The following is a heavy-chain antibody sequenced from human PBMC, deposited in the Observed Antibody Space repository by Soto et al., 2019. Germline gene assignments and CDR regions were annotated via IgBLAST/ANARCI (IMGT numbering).Heavy chain of an antibody. CDR2: IWYDGSNK. Sequence: QVQLVESGGGVVQPGRSLRLSCAASGFTFSSYGMHWVRQAPGKGLEWVAVIWYDGSNKYYADSVKGRFTISRDNSKSALYLQMNSLRAEDTAVYYCARSGYRFYYYYGMDVWGQGTTVTVSS. D-gene: IGHD3-3*01. CDR3: ARSGYRFYYYYGMDV. J-gene: IGHJ6*02. CDR1: GFTFSSYG. V-gene: IGHV3-33*01.